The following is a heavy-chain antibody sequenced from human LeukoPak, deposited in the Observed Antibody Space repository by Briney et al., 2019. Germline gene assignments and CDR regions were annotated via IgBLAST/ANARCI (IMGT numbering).Heavy chain of an antibody. CDR1: GFTFSSYS. D-gene: IGHD3-22*01. CDR3: ARDRRGGVGYYDSSARDY. CDR2: ISYDGSNK. V-gene: IGHV3-30*03. J-gene: IGHJ4*02. Sequence: GGSLRLSCVGSGFTFSSYSMNWVRQAPGKGLEWVAVISYDGSNKYYADSVKGRFTISRDNSKNTLYLQMNSLRAEDTAVYYCARDRRGGVGYYDSSARDYWGQGTLVTVSS.